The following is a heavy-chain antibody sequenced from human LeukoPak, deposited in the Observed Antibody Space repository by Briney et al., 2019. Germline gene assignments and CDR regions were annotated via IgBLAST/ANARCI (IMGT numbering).Heavy chain of an antibody. CDR1: GGSISSYY. Sequence: SETLSLTCTVSGGSISSYYWSWIRQPPGKGLEWIGYIYYSGSTNYNPSLKSRVTISVDTSKSQFSLKLSSVTAADTAVYYCARDPRSPDSSDAFDIWGQGTMVTVSS. D-gene: IGHD3-22*01. CDR2: IYYSGST. CDR3: ARDPRSPDSSDAFDI. J-gene: IGHJ3*02. V-gene: IGHV4-59*01.